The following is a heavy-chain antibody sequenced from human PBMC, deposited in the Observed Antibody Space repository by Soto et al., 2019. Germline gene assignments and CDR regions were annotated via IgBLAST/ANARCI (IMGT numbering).Heavy chain of an antibody. J-gene: IGHJ3*02. V-gene: IGHV1-69*02. CDR3: ARGSGWYQGAFDI. D-gene: IGHD6-19*01. CDR2: IIPILGIA. Sequence: GASVKVSCKASGGTFSSYTISWVRQAPGQGLEWMGRIIPILGIANYAQKFQGRVTITADKSTSTAYMELSSLRSEDTAVYYCARGSGWYQGAFDIWGQGTMVTVSS. CDR1: GGTFSSYT.